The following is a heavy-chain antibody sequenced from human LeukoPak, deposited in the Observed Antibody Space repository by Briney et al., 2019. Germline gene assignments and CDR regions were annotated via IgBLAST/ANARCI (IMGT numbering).Heavy chain of an antibody. V-gene: IGHV4-34*01. CDR1: GGSFSGYY. J-gene: IGHJ4*02. CDR2: INHSGST. CDR3: ARVLLDYDFWSGYSSLFDY. D-gene: IGHD3-3*01. Sequence: SETLSLTCAVYGGSFSGYYWSWIRQPPGKGLEWIGEINHSGSTDYNPSLKSRVTISVDTSKNQFSLKLSPVTAADTAVYYCARVLLDYDFWSGYSSLFDYWGQGTLVTVSS.